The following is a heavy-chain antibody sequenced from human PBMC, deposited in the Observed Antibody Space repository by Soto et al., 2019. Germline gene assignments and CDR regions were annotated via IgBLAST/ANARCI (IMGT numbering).Heavy chain of an antibody. CDR2: IWYDGSNK. D-gene: IGHD3-10*01. CDR1: GFTFSSYG. J-gene: IGHJ6*02. CDR3: ARDYSWFGESYYGMDV. Sequence: QVQLVESGGGVVQPGRSLRLSCVASGFTFSSYGMHWVRQAPGKGLEWVAVIWYDGSNKYYADSVKGRFTISRDNSKNTLYLQMNSLRAEDTAVYYCARDYSWFGESYYGMDVWGQGTTVTVSS. V-gene: IGHV3-33*01.